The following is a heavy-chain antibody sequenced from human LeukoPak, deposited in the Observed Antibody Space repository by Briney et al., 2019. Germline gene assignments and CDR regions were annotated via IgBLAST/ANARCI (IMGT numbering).Heavy chain of an antibody. V-gene: IGHV3-66*01. Sequence: GGSLRLSCAVSGFTVSSNYMSWDRQAPGKGLEWVSVIYGGGSTYYADSVKGRFTISRDNSKNTLYLQMNSLRAEDTAVYYCARAASVAGTYALNHWGQGTLVTVSS. CDR2: IYGGGST. CDR3: ARAASVAGTYALNH. D-gene: IGHD6-19*01. J-gene: IGHJ4*02. CDR1: GFTVSSNY.